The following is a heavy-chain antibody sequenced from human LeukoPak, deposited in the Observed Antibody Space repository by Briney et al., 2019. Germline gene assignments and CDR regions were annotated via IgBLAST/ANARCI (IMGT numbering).Heavy chain of an antibody. CDR1: GYTFTGYY. CDR2: INPNSGGT. Sequence: ASVKVSCKASGYTFTGYYMHWVRQAPGQGLEWMGRINPNSGGTNYAQKFQGRVPMTRDTSISKAYMELSRLRSDDTAVYYCARGSSGSLIGGSGSSHYWGQGTLVTVSS. V-gene: IGHV1-2*06. D-gene: IGHD3-10*01. CDR3: ARGSSGSLIGGSGSSHY. J-gene: IGHJ4*02.